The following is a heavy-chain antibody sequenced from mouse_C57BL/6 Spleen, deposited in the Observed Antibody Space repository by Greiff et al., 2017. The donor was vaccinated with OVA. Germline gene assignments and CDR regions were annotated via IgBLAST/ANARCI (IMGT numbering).Heavy chain of an antibody. CDR2: IRNKANNHAT. CDR3: TPAWFAY. J-gene: IGHJ3*01. Sequence: LQQSGGGLVQPGGSMKLSCAASGFTFSDAWMYFVRHSPEKGLDRVAEIRNKANNHATYYAESVKGRFTISRDDSKSSVYLQMNSLRAEDTGIYYCTPAWFAYWGQGTLVTVSA. V-gene: IGHV6-6*01. CDR1: GFTFSDAW.